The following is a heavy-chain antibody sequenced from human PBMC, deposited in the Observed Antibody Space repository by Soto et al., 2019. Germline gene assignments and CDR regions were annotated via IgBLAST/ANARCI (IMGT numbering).Heavy chain of an antibody. V-gene: IGHV4-34*01. Sequence: SETLSLTCSFYGGSFSGYYWSWIRQPPGKGLEWIGEIKHSGSTNYNPSLTSRVTISVDASKSQFSLKLSSVTAADAAVYYCARQAVSTGYYYYYGLDVWGQGTTVTVSS. D-gene: IGHD4-4*01. CDR1: GGSFSGYY. CDR2: IKHSGST. J-gene: IGHJ6*02. CDR3: ARQAVSTGYYYYYGLDV.